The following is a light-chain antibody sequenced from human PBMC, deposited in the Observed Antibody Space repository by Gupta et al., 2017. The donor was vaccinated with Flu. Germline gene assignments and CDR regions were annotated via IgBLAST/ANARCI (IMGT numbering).Light chain of an antibody. CDR2: ADN. J-gene: IGLJ2*01. V-gene: IGLV3-21*02. CDR1: SIGTKS. Sequence: SYVLTQPPSVSVAPGQTARLTCGGDSIGTKSVHWYQQKPGQAPLLVVYADNDRPSGIPERVSGSNSGDTATLTISGVEAGDEAAYYCQLWDGSGDHPAIFGGGTKLTVL. CDR3: QLWDGSGDHPAI.